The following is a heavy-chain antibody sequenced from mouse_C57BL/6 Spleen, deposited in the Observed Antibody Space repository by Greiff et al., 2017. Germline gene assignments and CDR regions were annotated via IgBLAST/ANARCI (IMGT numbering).Heavy chain of an antibody. D-gene: IGHD2-1*01. CDR3: TRGDYGNYVDYYFDY. V-gene: IGHV1-15*01. J-gene: IGHJ2*01. Sequence: VQLQQSGAELVRPGASVTLSCKASGYTFTDYEMHWVKQTPVHGLEWIGAIDPETGGTAYNQKFKGKAILTADKSSSTAYMELRSLTSEDSAVYYCTRGDYGNYVDYYFDYWGQGTTLTVSS. CDR1: GYTFTDYE. CDR2: IDPETGGT.